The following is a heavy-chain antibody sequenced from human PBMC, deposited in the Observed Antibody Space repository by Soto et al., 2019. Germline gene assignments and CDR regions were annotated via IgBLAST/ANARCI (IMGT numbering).Heavy chain of an antibody. CDR2: ISAYNANT. V-gene: IGHV1-18*01. Sequence: ASVKVSCKASGYIFSSYGISWVRQAPGQGLEWMGWISAYNANTNYAQKLQGRVTMTTDTSTSTAYMELSSLRSEDTAVYYCARAQGGPQSVPNRSYYYGMDVWGQGTTVTVSS. CDR1: GYIFSSYG. D-gene: IGHD1-26*01. J-gene: IGHJ6*02. CDR3: ARAQGGPQSVPNRSYYYGMDV.